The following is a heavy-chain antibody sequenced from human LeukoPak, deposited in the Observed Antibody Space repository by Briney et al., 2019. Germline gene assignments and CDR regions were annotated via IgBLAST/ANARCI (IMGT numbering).Heavy chain of an antibody. V-gene: IGHV7-4-1*02. J-gene: IGHJ4*02. CDR2: INTNTGNP. Sequence: ASVKVSCKASGYTFTGYAMNWVRQAPGQGLEWMAWINTNTGNPTYAQGYTGRFVFSVDTSVSTAYLQFNSLKTEDTAVYYCARGMAKDYFDYWGQGTLVTVSS. CDR3: ARGMAKDYFDY. CDR1: GYTFTGYA. D-gene: IGHD5-24*01.